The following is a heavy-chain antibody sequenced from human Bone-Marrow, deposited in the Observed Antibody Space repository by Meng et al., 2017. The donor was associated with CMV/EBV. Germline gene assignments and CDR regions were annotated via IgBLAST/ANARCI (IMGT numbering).Heavy chain of an antibody. CDR3: ARDQQLQAFDI. Sequence: SEPLSLTCTVSGGSISSSSYYWGWIRQPPGKGLEWIGSIYYSGSTYYNPSLKSRVTISVDTSKNQFSLKLSSVTAADTAVYYCARDQQLQAFDIWGQGTMVTVSS. CDR2: IYYSGST. J-gene: IGHJ3*02. D-gene: IGHD5-18*01. CDR1: GGSISSSSYY. V-gene: IGHV4-39*07.